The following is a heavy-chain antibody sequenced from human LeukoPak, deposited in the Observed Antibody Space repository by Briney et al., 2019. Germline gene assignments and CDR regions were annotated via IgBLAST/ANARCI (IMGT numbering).Heavy chain of an antibody. CDR1: GGTFSSYA. V-gene: IGHV1-69*04. J-gene: IGHJ4*02. CDR3: ARLHRYGDLSEFYFDY. D-gene: IGHD4-17*01. Sequence: SVKVSCKASGGTFSSYAISWVRQAPGQGLEWMGRIIPILGIANYAQKFQGRVTITADKSTSTAYMELSSLRSEDTAVYYCARLHRYGDLSEFYFDYWGQGTLVTVSS. CDR2: IIPILGIA.